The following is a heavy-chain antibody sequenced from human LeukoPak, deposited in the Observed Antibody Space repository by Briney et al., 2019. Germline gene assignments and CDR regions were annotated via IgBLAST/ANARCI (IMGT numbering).Heavy chain of an antibody. CDR2: IYTDGAT. Sequence: GGSLRLSCAASGFTVSGNYMSWVRQAPGKGLEWISLIYTDGATYYADSVEGRFTISRVNSKNTLFLQMSSLRAEDTAVYWCARGPNLDSWGQGTLVTVSS. CDR3: ARGPNLDS. J-gene: IGHJ4*02. V-gene: IGHV3-53*01. CDR1: GFTVSGNY.